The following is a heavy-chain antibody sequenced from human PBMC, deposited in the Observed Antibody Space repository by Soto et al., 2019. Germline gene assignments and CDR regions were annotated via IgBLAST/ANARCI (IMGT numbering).Heavy chain of an antibody. D-gene: IGHD2-21*01. V-gene: IGHV3-30*18. CDR2: ISAGGNTK. CDR1: GFTLSNIG. CDR3: AKESGGERYAAYFDL. Sequence: QVQLVESGGGVVQPGTSLRLAGAASGFTLSNIGMQWVRQAPGKGLAWVAVISAGGNTKYYADSVKGRFTISRDNSKNTLFLQMNSLRTEDTALYYCAKESGGERYAAYFDLWGQGTLVTVSA. J-gene: IGHJ4*02.